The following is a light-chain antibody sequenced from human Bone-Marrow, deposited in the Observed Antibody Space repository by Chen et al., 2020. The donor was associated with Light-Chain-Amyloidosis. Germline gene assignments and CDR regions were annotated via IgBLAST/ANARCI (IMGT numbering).Light chain of an antibody. J-gene: IGKJ4*01. CDR1: QSLRDIKSY. V-gene: IGKV2D-29*02. CDR2: EVS. CDR3: MQSIQLPLT. Sequence: DIVMTQTPLSLSVTPGQPASISCKSSQSLRDIKSYLYWYLQKPGQSPQLLIYEVSNRFSGLPDRFSGSGSETDFTLKISRVEAEDVGVYYCMQSIQLPLTFGGGTKVEIK.